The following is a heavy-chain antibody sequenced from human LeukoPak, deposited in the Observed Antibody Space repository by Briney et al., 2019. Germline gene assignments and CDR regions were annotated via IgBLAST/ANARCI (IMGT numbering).Heavy chain of an antibody. Sequence: GGSLRLSCAASGFTFSDAWLSWVRQAPGKGLEWVGRIKSSADGGATDYAAPVKGRFTVSRDDSKDTLYLQMNSLKTEDTAVYYCSLRYCSGTSCPGYWGQGTLVTVSS. J-gene: IGHJ4*02. CDR2: IKSSADGGAT. CDR3: SLRYCSGTSCPGY. D-gene: IGHD2-8*02. CDR1: GFTFSDAW. V-gene: IGHV3-15*01.